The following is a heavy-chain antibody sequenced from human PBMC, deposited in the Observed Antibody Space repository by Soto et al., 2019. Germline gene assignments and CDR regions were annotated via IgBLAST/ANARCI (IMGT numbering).Heavy chain of an antibody. J-gene: IGHJ4*02. Sequence: QEQLVQSGAEVKKSGSSVKVSCKDTGGLFSSYAVSWVRQAPGQGLEWMGGIIPVFGTACYAQKFQGRVTITADESTNTAYMELSSLRSEDTAMYYCARGGSGYVWFNEYWGQGTLVAVSS. CDR2: IIPVFGTA. V-gene: IGHV1-69*01. CDR3: ARGGSGYVWFNEY. D-gene: IGHD3-22*01. CDR1: GGLFSSYA.